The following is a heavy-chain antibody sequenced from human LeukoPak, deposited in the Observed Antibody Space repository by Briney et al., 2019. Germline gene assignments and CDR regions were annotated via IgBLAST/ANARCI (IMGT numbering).Heavy chain of an antibody. CDR3: ARGNWIGAFDI. J-gene: IGHJ3*02. CDR2: ISSSGSRI. V-gene: IGHV3-48*03. CDR1: GFTFSNYE. Sequence: GGSLRLSCAASGFTFSNYEMNWVRQAPGKGLEWISHISSSGSRIYYADSVKGRFTISRDNAKNSLYLQMNGLRVEDTAVYYCARGNWIGAFDIWGQGTMVTVSS. D-gene: IGHD3-3*01.